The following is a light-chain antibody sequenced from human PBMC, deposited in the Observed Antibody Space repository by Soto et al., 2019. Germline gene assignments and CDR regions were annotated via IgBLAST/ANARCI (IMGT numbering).Light chain of an antibody. Sequence: DIQLTQSPSFLSASVGDSVTITCRASQAISDYLAWYQQKPGKAPKLLMYAASTLETGVPSRFSGSGSVTQFTLTISSLQPEDFATYYCQHLHSYALTFGGGTKVEMK. CDR2: AAS. J-gene: IGKJ4*01. CDR3: QHLHSYALT. CDR1: QAISDY. V-gene: IGKV1-9*01.